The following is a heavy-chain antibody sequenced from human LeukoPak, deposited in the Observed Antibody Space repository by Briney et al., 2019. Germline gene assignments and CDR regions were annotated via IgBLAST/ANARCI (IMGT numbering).Heavy chain of an antibody. J-gene: IGHJ2*01. D-gene: IGHD3-22*01. CDR1: GGSISTYY. V-gene: IGHV4-4*07. Sequence: NPSETLSLTCTVSGGSISTYYWTWIRQPAGKGLEWIGRIYTSGTTNYNPSLKSRLSMSVDTSKNQFSLKLSSVTAADTAVYYCARGVNYDSSGYYFDSWYFDLWGRGTLVTVCS. CDR3: ARGVNYDSSGYYFDSWYFDL. CDR2: IYTSGTT.